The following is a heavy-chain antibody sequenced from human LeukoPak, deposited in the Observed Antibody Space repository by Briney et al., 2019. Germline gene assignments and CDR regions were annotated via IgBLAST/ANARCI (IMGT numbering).Heavy chain of an antibody. CDR2: ISSSGTNT. J-gene: IGHJ4*02. D-gene: IGHD3-9*01. CDR3: AKHYDILSGYILDDY. V-gene: IGHV3-23*01. CDR1: GFTSTSYA. Sequence: GGSLRLSCAASGFTSTSYAMSWVRQAPGKGLEWVSVISSSGTNTYYADSVKGRFTISRDNSKKTLYLQMNSLRAEDTAVYYCAKHYDILSGYILDDYWGQGTLVTVSS.